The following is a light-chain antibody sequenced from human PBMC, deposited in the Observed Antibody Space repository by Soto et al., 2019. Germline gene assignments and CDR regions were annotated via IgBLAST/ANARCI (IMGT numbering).Light chain of an antibody. V-gene: IGKV3-15*01. CDR1: QSVSSN. CDR3: QQYNNWPWT. Sequence: ERVMTQSPGTLSVSPGERATLSCRASQSVSSNLAWYQHKPGQAPRLLIYGASTRATGIPARFSGSESGTEFTLTISSLQSEDFAVYYCQQYNNWPWTFGQGTKVEIK. J-gene: IGKJ1*01. CDR2: GAS.